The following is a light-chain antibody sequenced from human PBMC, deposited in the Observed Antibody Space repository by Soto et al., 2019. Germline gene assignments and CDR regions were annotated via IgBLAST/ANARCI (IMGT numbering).Light chain of an antibody. Sequence: QSVLTQPPSVSGAPGQRVTISCTGSRSNIGAGYDVHWYQHLPGTAPKLLIYGNTNRPSGVPDRFSGSKSGTSASLAITGLQAEDEADYHCQSCDSSLSGYVVFGGGTKLTVL. V-gene: IGLV1-40*01. CDR2: GNT. CDR1: RSNIGAGYD. CDR3: QSCDSSLSGYVV. J-gene: IGLJ2*01.